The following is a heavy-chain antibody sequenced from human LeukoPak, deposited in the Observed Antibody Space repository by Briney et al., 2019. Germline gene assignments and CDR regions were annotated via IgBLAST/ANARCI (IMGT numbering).Heavy chain of an antibody. CDR1: GFTFSNYG. D-gene: IGHD3-22*01. Sequence: GGSLRLSCAVSGFTFSNYGMSWVRQAPGKGLQGVSVIGVSGNTFYADSVKGRFTISRDNSKNTLYLQMNSLRAEDTAVYYCAKRDSSGYYYFDSWGQGILVTVSS. V-gene: IGHV3-23*01. CDR3: AKRDSSGYYYFDS. J-gene: IGHJ4*02. CDR2: IGVSGNT.